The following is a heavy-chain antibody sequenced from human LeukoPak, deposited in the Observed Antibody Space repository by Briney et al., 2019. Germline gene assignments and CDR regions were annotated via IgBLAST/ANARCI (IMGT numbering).Heavy chain of an antibody. V-gene: IGHV3-11*04. CDR3: AGADDSSSGYFDY. CDR1: GFTFSDYY. Sequence: PGGSLRLSCAASGFTFSDYYMSWIRQAPGKGLEWVSYISNSGNTIKYADSMKGRFTISRDNAKNSLYLQMDSLRAEDTAVYYCAGADDSSSGYFDYWGQGTLVTVSS. J-gene: IGHJ4*02. D-gene: IGHD6-6*01. CDR2: ISNSGNTI.